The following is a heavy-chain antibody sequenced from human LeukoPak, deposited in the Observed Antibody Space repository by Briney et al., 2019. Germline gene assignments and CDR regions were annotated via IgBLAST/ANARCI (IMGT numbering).Heavy chain of an antibody. Sequence: SETLSLTCTVSGYSISSGYYWGWIRQPPGKGLEWIGSIYHSGSTYYNPSLKIRFTISVDTSKNQFYLKLGSVTDAEKAVYYCGRWAGRNGGRWLDAFDIWGQGTMVTVSS. CDR1: GYSISSGYY. CDR2: IYHSGST. CDR3: GRWAGRNGGRWLDAFDI. D-gene: IGHD5-24*01. V-gene: IGHV4-38-2*02. J-gene: IGHJ3*02.